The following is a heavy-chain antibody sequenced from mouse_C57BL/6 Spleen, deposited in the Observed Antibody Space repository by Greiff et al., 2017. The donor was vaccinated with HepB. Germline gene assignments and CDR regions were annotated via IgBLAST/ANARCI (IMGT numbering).Heavy chain of an antibody. CDR3: ARGTTEAWFAY. J-gene: IGHJ3*01. CDR2: ISSGSSTI. V-gene: IGHV5-17*01. Sequence: EVQRVESGGGLVKPGGSLKLSCAASGFTFSDYGMHWVRQAPEKGLEWVAYISSGSSTIYYADTVKGRFTISRDNAKNTLFLQMTSLRSEDTAMYYCARGTTEAWFAYWGQRTLVTVSA. D-gene: IGHD1-1*01. CDR1: GFTFSDYG.